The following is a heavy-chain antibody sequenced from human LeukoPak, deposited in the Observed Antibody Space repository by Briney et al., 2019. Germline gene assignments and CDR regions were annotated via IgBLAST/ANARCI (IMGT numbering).Heavy chain of an antibody. CDR3: ARVKGGY. CDR2: INPSGGST. D-gene: IGHD2-15*01. CDR1: GYTFTSYY. V-gene: IGHV1-46*01. Sequence: ASVNVSCKASGYTFTSYYMHWVRQAPGQGLEWMGIINPSGGSTSYAQKLQGRVTMTTDTSTSTAYMELRSLRSDDTAVYYCARVKGGYWGQGTLVTVSS. J-gene: IGHJ4*02.